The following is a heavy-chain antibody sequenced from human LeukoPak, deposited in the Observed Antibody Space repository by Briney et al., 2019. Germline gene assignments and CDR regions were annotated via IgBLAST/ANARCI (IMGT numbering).Heavy chain of an antibody. D-gene: IGHD2-15*01. Sequence: PSETLSLTCAVYGGSFSTYYWSWVRQPPGKGLEWIGEINHSGSTDYNPSLKSRVTISANTSKNQFSLKLRSVTAADTAVYYCARPLSLGYCSGGSCYGRGAWFDRWGQGTLVTVSS. J-gene: IGHJ5*02. CDR2: INHSGST. CDR3: ARPLSLGYCSGGSCYGRGAWFDR. V-gene: IGHV4-34*01. CDR1: GGSFSTYY.